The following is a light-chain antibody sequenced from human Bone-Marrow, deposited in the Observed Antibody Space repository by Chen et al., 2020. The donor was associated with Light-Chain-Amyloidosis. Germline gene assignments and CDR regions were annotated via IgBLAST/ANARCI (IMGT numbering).Light chain of an antibody. CDR3: SSYTITNTRV. CDR2: EVT. CDR1: SSDVGGDNH. Sequence: QSALTQPASVSGSPGQSITISCTGTSSDVGGDNHVSWYQQHPDKAPKLMIYEVTKRPSWVPDRFSGSKSDNSASLTSSGLQTGDEADYFCSSYTITNTRVFGSGTRVTVL. V-gene: IGLV2-14*01. J-gene: IGLJ1*01.